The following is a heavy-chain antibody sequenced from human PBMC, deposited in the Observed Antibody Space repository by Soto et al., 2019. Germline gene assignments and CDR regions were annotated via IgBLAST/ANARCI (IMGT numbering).Heavy chain of an antibody. Sequence: QVQLVQSGAEVKKPGSSVKVSCKASGGTFSSYTISWVRQAPGQGLEWMGRIIPILGRANDAHKFQGRVTITADKSTSTAYMEMSSLRSEDTAVYYCATAFGGGIDYWGQGTLVTVSS. V-gene: IGHV1-69*02. J-gene: IGHJ4*02. CDR2: IIPILGRA. CDR3: ATAFGGGIDY. CDR1: GGTFSSYT. D-gene: IGHD3-16*01.